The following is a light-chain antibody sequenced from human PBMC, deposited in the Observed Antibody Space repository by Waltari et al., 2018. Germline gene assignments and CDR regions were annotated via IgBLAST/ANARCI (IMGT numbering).Light chain of an antibody. J-gene: IGKJ4*01. CDR3: QQYNNWPLT. CDR2: GAS. CDR1: QSVRSD. Sequence: EIVVTQSPATLSVSLGERATLSCRASQSVRSDFAWYRRKPGQAPRLLIYGASTRATGVSARFSGSGSGTEFTLTITSLQSEGSAVYFCQQYNNWPLTFGGGTKVEIK. V-gene: IGKV3-15*01.